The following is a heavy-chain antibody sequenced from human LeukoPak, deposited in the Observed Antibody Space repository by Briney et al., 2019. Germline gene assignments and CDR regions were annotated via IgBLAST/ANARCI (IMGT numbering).Heavy chain of an antibody. CDR3: ARGGSLQPLGY. Sequence: SETLSLTCTVSGYSISSGYYWGWIRQPPGKGLEWIGSIYHSGSTYYNPSLKSRVTISVDTSKNQFSLKLSSVTAADTAVYYCARGGSLQPLGYWGQGTLVTVSS. J-gene: IGHJ4*02. CDR1: GYSISSGYY. CDR2: IYHSGST. V-gene: IGHV4-38-2*02. D-gene: IGHD3-16*01.